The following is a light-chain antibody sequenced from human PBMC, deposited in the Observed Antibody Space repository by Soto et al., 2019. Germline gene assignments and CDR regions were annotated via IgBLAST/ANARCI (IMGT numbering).Light chain of an antibody. Sequence: SVLTQSPDNLSLSPGERATLSFRASQSVTSTYLAWYQQKAGQAPRLLIYGASSRATGVPDRFSGNGSGTDFTLTITRLEPEDFALYYCQQYGDSPITFGQGTRLEIK. CDR1: QSVTSTY. J-gene: IGKJ5*01. V-gene: IGKV3-20*01. CDR2: GAS. CDR3: QQYGDSPIT.